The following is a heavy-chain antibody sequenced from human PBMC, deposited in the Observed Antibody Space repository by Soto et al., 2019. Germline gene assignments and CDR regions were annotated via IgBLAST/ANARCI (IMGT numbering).Heavy chain of an antibody. V-gene: IGHV1-18*01. D-gene: IGHD2-2*01. J-gene: IGHJ5*02. Sequence: ASLKFSWKASGGTFSSYAISWVRQAPGQPLEWLGWISLYSDGTNYAQKFQGRVSMTTDTSTTTAYMELRSLRSDDTAVYYCARVVPGAEAWFGPWGQGTLVTVSS. CDR3: ARVVPGAEAWFGP. CDR1: GGTFSSYA. CDR2: ISLYSDGT.